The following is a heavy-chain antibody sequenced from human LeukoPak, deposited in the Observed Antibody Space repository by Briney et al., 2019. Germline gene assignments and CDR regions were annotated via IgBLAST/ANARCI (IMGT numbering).Heavy chain of an antibody. V-gene: IGHV3-30*01. D-gene: IGHD1-26*01. J-gene: IGHJ4*02. CDR3: ARAMTELLFSPFDY. Sequence: PGGSLRLSCAASGFTFSSYAMHWVRQAPGKGLEWVAVISYDGSNKYYADSVKGRFTISRDNSNNTLYLQMNSLRAEDTAVYYCARAMTELLFSPFDYWGQGTLVTVSS. CDR1: GFTFSSYA. CDR2: ISYDGSNK.